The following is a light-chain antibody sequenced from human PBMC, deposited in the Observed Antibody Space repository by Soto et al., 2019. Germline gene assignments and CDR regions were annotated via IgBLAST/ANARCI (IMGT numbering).Light chain of an antibody. CDR2: VAS. CDR1: QSVSSN. J-gene: IGKJ5*01. Sequence: EIVMTQSPATLSVSPGERATLSCRASQSVSSNLAWYQQKPGQAPRLLIYVASTRATGIPARFSGSGSGTEFTLTISSLQSEDFAVYYCQQYNNWPRITFGQGTRLEIK. CDR3: QQYNNWPRIT. V-gene: IGKV3-15*01.